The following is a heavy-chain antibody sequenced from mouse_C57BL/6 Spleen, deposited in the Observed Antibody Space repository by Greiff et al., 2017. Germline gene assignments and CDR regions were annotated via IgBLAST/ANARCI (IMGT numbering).Heavy chain of an antibody. D-gene: IGHD1-1*01. Sequence: VKLQQPGAELVKPGASVKMSCKASGYTFTSYWITWVKQRPGQGLEWIGDIYPGSGSTNYNEKFKSKATLTVDTSSSTAYMQLSSLTSEDSAVYYCAREKLYYYGFFAYWGQGTTLTVSS. CDR3: AREKLYYYGFFAY. CDR2: IYPGSGST. CDR1: GYTFTSYW. J-gene: IGHJ2*01. V-gene: IGHV1-55*01.